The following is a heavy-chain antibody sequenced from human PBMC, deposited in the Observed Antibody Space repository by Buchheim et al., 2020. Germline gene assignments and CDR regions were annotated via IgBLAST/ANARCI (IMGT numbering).Heavy chain of an antibody. J-gene: IGHJ4*02. CDR3: ARALPRVGWLPRVDY. CDR2: INHSGST. CDR1: GGSFSGYY. V-gene: IGHV4-34*01. Sequence: QVQLQQWGAGLLKPSETLSLTCAVYGGSFSGYYWSWIRQPPGKGLEWIGEINHSGSTNYNPSLKSRVTISVDTSKNQFSLKLSSVTAADTAVYYCARALPRVGWLPRVDYWGQGTL. D-gene: IGHD5-24*01.